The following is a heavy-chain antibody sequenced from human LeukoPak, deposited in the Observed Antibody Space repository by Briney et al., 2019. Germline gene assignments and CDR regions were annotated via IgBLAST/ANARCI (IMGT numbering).Heavy chain of an antibody. V-gene: IGHV4-34*01. CDR2: INHSGST. CDR3: ALRFVELSYFDY. D-gene: IGHD3-10*01. J-gene: IGHJ4*02. CDR1: GGSFSGYY. Sequence: SETLSLTCAVCGGSFSGYYWSWICQPPGQGLEWIGEINHSGSTNYNPSLKSRVTISVDTSKNQFSLKLSSVTAADTAVYYCALRFVELSYFDYWGQGTLVTVSS.